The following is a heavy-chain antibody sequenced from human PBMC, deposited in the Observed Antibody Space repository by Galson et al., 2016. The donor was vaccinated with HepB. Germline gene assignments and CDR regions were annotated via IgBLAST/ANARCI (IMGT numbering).Heavy chain of an antibody. CDR3: AKERGRRLTMVRGVLDPFDI. J-gene: IGHJ3*02. V-gene: IGHV3-23*01. Sequence: SLRLSCAGSGFTFSTYAMNWVRQAPGKGLEWVSSIRGSGGGIDYADSVKGRFTISRDNSKKTLFLQMNSLRAEDTAVYYCAKERGRRLTMVRGVLDPFDIWGQGKLVTGTS. CDR1: GFTFSTYA. CDR2: IRGSGGGI. D-gene: IGHD3-10*01.